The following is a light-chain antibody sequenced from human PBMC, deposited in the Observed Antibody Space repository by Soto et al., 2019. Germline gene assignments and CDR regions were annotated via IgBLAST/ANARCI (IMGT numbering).Light chain of an antibody. CDR2: NNN. Sequence: QAVLTQPPSASGTPGQRVTISCSGSSSNIGNYYVYWYQQLPGTAPQLLIYNNNQRPSGVPDRFSGSKSGTSASLAISGLRSEDEADYYCATWDDRLSGRVFGGGTKLTVL. CDR1: SSNIGNYY. J-gene: IGLJ3*02. V-gene: IGLV1-47*01. CDR3: ATWDDRLSGRV.